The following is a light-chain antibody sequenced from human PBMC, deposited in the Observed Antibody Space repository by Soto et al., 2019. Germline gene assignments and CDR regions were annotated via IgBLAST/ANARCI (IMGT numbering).Light chain of an antibody. Sequence: QSALTQPASVSGSPGQSITISCTGTSSDVGGYNAVSLYQQHPGKAPKLMIYDVSNRPSGASDRFSGSKSGNTASLTISGLQAEDEADYYCGSYASGGAYVFGTGTKLTVL. CDR3: GSYASGGAYV. J-gene: IGLJ1*01. CDR2: DVS. V-gene: IGLV2-14*01. CDR1: SSDVGGYNA.